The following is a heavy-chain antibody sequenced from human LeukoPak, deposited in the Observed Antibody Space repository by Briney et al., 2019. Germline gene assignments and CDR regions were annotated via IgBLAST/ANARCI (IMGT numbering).Heavy chain of an antibody. Sequence: SETLSLTCAVSGGSITSGGSSWSWIRQPPGKGLEWIGYISSTGSTHYNPSLKSRVTMSSDTSKNQFSLKLTSVIAADTAVYYCARESRQEYSSWGFFDYWGQGTLVTVSS. CDR2: ISSTGST. J-gene: IGHJ4*02. D-gene: IGHD6-6*01. CDR3: ARESRQEYSSWGFFDY. V-gene: IGHV4-30-4*07. CDR1: GGSITSGGSS.